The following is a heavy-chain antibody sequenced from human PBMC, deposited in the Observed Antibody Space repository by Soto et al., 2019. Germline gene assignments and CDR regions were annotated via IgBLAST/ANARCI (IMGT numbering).Heavy chain of an antibody. D-gene: IGHD3-22*01. CDR2: ISGSGGST. CDR3: SYYYDSSGYQVYGMDV. V-gene: IGHV3-23*01. Sequence: GGSLRLSCAASGFTFSSYGMSWVRQAPGKGLEWVSSISGSGGSTYYADSVKGQFTISRDNSKNRLYLQMNNLRAEDTAVYYCSYYYDSSGYQVYGMDVWGQGTTVTVSS. CDR1: GFTFSSYG. J-gene: IGHJ6*02.